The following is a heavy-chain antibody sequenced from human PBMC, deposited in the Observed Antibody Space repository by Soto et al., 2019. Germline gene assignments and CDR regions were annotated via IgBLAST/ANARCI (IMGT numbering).Heavy chain of an antibody. CDR3: EKDDVFYCGSNSCYRELDY. Sequence: GGSLRLSCAASGFTFSSYGMHWVRQSPGKGLEWVAVISYDGSNKYYADSVKGRFTISRDNSKNTLYLQMNSLRAEDTAVYYCEKDDVFYCGSNSCYRELDYWGPGTLVTVSS. D-gene: IGHD2-2*01. J-gene: IGHJ4*02. V-gene: IGHV3-30*18. CDR2: ISYDGSNK. CDR1: GFTFSSYG.